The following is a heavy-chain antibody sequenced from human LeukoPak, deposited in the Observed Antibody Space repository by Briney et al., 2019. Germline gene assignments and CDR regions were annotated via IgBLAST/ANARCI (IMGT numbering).Heavy chain of an antibody. J-gene: IGHJ4*02. CDR3: ARAQWLVQILIY. Sequence: GASVKVSCKASGYTFTGYYMHWVRQAPGQGLEWMGWINPNSGGTNYAQKFRGRVTMTRDTSISTAYMELSRLRSDDTAVYYCARAQWLVQILIYWGQGTLVTASS. CDR1: GYTFTGYY. CDR2: INPNSGGT. D-gene: IGHD6-19*01. V-gene: IGHV1-2*02.